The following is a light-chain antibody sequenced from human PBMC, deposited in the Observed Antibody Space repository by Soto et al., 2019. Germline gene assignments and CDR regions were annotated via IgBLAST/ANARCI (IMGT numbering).Light chain of an antibody. CDR1: QSISSW. CDR3: QQYNSYSPNT. V-gene: IGKV1-5*03. Sequence: DIEMTQSPSTLSASVGDRVTITCRASQSISSWLAWYQQKPGKAPKLLIYKASSLESGVPSRFSGSGSGTEFTLTISSLQPDDFADYYCQQYNSYSPNTFGGGTKVDIK. CDR2: KAS. J-gene: IGKJ4*01.